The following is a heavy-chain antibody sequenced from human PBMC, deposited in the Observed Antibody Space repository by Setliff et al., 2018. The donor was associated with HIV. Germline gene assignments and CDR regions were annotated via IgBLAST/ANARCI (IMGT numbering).Heavy chain of an antibody. J-gene: IGHJ4*02. V-gene: IGHV4-59*12. CDR2: MYYSGNT. CDR3: ARDPRTTPFLLDS. D-gene: IGHD2-15*01. Sequence: PSETLSLTCTVSGVSISNYYWSWIRQPPGRGLEWIGYMYYSGNTNYNPSLKSRVTISVDTSKNQFSLKLSSVTAADTAVYYCARDPRTTPFLLDSWSQGTLVTVSS. CDR1: GVSISNYY.